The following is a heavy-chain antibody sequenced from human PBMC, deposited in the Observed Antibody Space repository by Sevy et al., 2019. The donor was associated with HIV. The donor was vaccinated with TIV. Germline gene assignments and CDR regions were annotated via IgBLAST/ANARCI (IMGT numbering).Heavy chain of an antibody. CDR1: GFTISDYY. V-gene: IGHV3-11*06. D-gene: IGHD6-13*01. CDR3: ARARIAASAPYYFDY. Sequence: GGSLRLSCAASGFTISDYYMSWIRQAPGKGLEWISYISSRNTYTNYADSVKGRFTISRDNAKNSLYLHMDSLRAEDTAVYYCARARIAASAPYYFDYWGQGTLGTVSS. CDR2: ISSRNTYT. J-gene: IGHJ4*02.